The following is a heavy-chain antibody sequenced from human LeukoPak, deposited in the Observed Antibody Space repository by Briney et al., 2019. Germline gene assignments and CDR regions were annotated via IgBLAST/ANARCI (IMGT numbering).Heavy chain of an antibody. CDR2: ISSSNSYI. J-gene: IGHJ4*02. V-gene: IGHV3-21*01. D-gene: IGHD6-13*01. CDR1: GFTLSSYS. Sequence: GGSLRLSCAASGFTLSSYSMNWVRQAPGKGLEWVSSISSSNSYIYYADSVKGRFTISRDNAKNSLYLQMNSLRAEDTAVYYCARVAAAGTFYWGQGTLVTVSS. CDR3: ARVAAAGTFY.